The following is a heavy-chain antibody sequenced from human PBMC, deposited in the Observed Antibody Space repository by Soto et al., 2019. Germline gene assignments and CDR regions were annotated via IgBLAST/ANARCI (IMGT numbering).Heavy chain of an antibody. CDR2: INHKTGDT. CDR1: GYTFTGYY. V-gene: IGHV1-2*02. D-gene: IGHD6-6*01. J-gene: IGHJ4*02. Sequence: QMQLVQSGAEARKPGASVKVSCKTSGYTFTGYYLNWVRQAPGRGREWVGWINHKTGDTNNAQKFQGRVTMTTDTSISTGYRELSGLKSDDTAVYYCVTGDHLVRWGQGTRVTVSS. CDR3: VTGDHLVR.